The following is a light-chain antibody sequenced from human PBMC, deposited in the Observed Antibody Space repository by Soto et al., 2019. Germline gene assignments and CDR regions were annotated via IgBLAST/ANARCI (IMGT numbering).Light chain of an antibody. CDR3: CSLTTSHTSV. CDR1: SSDIGHYDY. CDR2: HVT. J-gene: IGLJ1*01. Sequence: QSALTQPASVSGSPGQSITISCTGTSSDIGHYDYVSWYQQHPGKAPKLMIYHVTYRPSGVSNRYSGSKSGNSASLTISGLQADDEADYYCCSLTTSHTSVFGRGTKVTVL. V-gene: IGLV2-14*03.